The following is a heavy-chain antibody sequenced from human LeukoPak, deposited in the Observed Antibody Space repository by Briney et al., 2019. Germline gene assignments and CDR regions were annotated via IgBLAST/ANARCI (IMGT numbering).Heavy chain of an antibody. CDR3: ARVGQQVDAFDI. Sequence: SETLSLTCTVSGGSISSSSYYWGWIRQPPGKGLEWIGSIYYSGSTYYNPSLKSRVTISVDTSKNQFSLKLSSVTAADTAVYYCARVGQQVDAFDIWGQGTMVTVSS. CDR1: GGSISSSSYY. D-gene: IGHD6-13*01. CDR2: IYYSGST. V-gene: IGHV4-39*07. J-gene: IGHJ3*02.